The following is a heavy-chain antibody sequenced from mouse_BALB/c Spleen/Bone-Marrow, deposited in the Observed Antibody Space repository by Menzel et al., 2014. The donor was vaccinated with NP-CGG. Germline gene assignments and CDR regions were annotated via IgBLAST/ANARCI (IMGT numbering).Heavy chain of an antibody. Sequence: EVKLVESGPELVKPGASVKISCKASGYSFTGYYMHWVKQSHVKSLEWIGRINPYNGATSYNQNFKDKASLTVDKSSSTAYMELHSLTSEDSAVYYCARYDYYGSSFFDYWGQGTTLTVSS. V-gene: IGHV1-31*01. CDR3: ARYDYYGSSFFDY. CDR1: GYSFTGYY. D-gene: IGHD1-1*01. J-gene: IGHJ2*01. CDR2: INPYNGAT.